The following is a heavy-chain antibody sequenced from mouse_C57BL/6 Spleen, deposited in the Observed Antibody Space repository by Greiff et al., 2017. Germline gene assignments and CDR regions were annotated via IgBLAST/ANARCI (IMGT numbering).Heavy chain of an antibody. CDR2: ISYDGSN. V-gene: IGHV3-6*01. CDR3: ARDSYYGNFFDY. CDR1: GYSITSGYY. J-gene: IGHJ2*01. D-gene: IGHD2-1*01. Sequence: EVKLLESGPGLVKPSQSLSLTCSVTGYSITSGYYWNWIRQFPGNKLEWMGYISYDGSNNYNPSPKNRISITRDTSKNQFFLKLNSVTTEDTATYYCARDSYYGNFFDYWGQGTTLTVSS.